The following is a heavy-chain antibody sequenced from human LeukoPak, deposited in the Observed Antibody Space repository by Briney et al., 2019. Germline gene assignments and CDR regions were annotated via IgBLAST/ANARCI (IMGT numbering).Heavy chain of an antibody. CDR3: AKVRLYGDYPEIDY. J-gene: IGHJ4*02. CDR1: GFTFSNYA. CDR2: INDNDGST. Sequence: GGSLRLSCAASGFTFSNYAMNWVRQAPGKGLEWVSGINDNDGSTYYADSVKGRFTISRDNSKNTLFLQMNSLRAEDTAVYYCAKVRLYGDYPEIDYWGQGTLVAVSS. V-gene: IGHV3-23*01. D-gene: IGHD4-17*01.